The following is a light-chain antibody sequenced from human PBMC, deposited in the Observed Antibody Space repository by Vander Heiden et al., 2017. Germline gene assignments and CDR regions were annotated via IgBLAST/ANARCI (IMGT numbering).Light chain of an antibody. CDR3: CSYAGSTTYV. CDR1: STDVANYNL. Sequence: QSALTQPASVSGPPGQSITISCTGTSTDVANYNLVSWYQQHPGKAPKFMIYEVNKRPSGVSNRFSGSKSDNTASLTISGLQAEDEGDYYCCSYAGSTTYVFGTGTKVSVL. CDR2: EVN. J-gene: IGLJ1*01. V-gene: IGLV2-23*02.